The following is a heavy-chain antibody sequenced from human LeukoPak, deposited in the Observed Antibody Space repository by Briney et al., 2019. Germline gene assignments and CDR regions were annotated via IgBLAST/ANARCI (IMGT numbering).Heavy chain of an antibody. CDR1: GFTFSSYG. CDR3: ARRGIAAAGTSPINYYYGMDV. Sequence: GESLKISCAASGFTFSSYGMHWVRQAPGKGLEWVAVIWYDGSNKYYADSVKGRFTISRDNSKNTLYLQMNSLRAEDTAVYYCARRGIAAAGTSPINYYYGMDVWGQGTTVTVSS. V-gene: IGHV3-33*01. CDR2: IWYDGSNK. J-gene: IGHJ6*02. D-gene: IGHD6-13*01.